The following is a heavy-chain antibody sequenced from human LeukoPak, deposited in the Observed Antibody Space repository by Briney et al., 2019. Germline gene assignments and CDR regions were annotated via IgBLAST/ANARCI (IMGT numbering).Heavy chain of an antibody. V-gene: IGHV4-30-2*01. CDR1: GGSISSGGYS. D-gene: IGHD1-26*01. Sequence: PSETLSPTCAVSGGSISSGGYSWSWIRQPPGKGLEWIGYIYHSGSTNYNPSLKSRVTISVDTSKNQFSLKLSSVTAADMAVYYCARGPYYYDFRFDPWGQGTLVTVSS. CDR2: IYHSGST. J-gene: IGHJ5*02. CDR3: ARGPYYYDFRFDP.